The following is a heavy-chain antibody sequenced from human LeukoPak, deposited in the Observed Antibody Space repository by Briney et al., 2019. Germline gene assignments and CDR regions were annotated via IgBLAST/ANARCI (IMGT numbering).Heavy chain of an antibody. V-gene: IGHV1-18*01. CDR3: ARGTTVVTPFYYYYMDV. Sequence: ASVKVSCKASGYTFSTYGIIWVRQAPGQGLEWMGWISAYNGNTNYAQKLQGRVTMTTDTSTNTAYMDLRSLRSDDTAVYYCARGTTVVTPFYYYYMDVWGKGTTVTISS. CDR1: GYTFSTYG. J-gene: IGHJ6*03. CDR2: ISAYNGNT. D-gene: IGHD4-23*01.